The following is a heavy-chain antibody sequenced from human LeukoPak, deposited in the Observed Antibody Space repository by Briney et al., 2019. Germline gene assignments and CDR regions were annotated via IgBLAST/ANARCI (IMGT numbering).Heavy chain of an antibody. CDR2: IKSDGSST. CDR3: ARGRGYSYGTHFDY. J-gene: IGHJ4*02. D-gene: IGHD5-18*01. Sequence: GGSLRLSCAASGFSFSSYWMHWVRQAPGKGLVWVARIKSDGSSTDYADYVKGRFTISRDNAKNTLYLQMNSLRAEDTALYYCARGRGYSYGTHFDYWGQGTLVTVSS. CDR1: GFSFSSYW. V-gene: IGHV3-74*01.